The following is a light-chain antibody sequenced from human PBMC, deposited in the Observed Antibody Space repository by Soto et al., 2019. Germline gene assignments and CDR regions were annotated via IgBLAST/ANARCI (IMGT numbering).Light chain of an antibody. CDR2: GTS. V-gene: IGKV3-15*01. CDR3: QQYYKLPWT. Sequence: EIVLTQYTAPLSVSPGERATLSLRASHSVSGNLAWYQQKPGQAPRLLIYGTSTRATGIPARFSGSGSGTEFTLTISSLQSEDFAVYCCQQYYKLPWTFGQGTKVDIK. CDR1: HSVSGN. J-gene: IGKJ1*01.